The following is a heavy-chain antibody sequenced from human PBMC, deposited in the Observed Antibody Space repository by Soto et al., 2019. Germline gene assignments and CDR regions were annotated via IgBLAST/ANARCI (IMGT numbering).Heavy chain of an antibody. CDR1: GGSISSGGYY. J-gene: IGHJ4*02. D-gene: IGHD3-22*01. V-gene: IGHV4-31*03. CDR3: ARGLWSYYDSSGYPLGYYFDY. CDR2: IYYSGST. Sequence: QVQLQESGPGLVKPSQTLSLTCTVSGGSISSGGYYWSWIHQHPGKGLEWIGYIYYSGSTYYNPSLKSRVTISVDTSKNQFSLKLSSVTAADTAVYYCARGLWSYYDSSGYPLGYYFDYWGQGTLVTVSS.